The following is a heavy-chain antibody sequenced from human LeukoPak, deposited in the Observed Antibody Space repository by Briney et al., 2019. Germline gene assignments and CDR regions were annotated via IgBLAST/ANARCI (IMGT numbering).Heavy chain of an antibody. V-gene: IGHV3-23*01. CDR3: AKSSSWYRLEY. CDR2: ISGSGASI. D-gene: IGHD6-13*01. Sequence: GGSLRLSCAASGFTFNSYALSWVRHAPGKGLEWVSIISGSGASIYHADSVKGRFTISRDNSKNTLYFQMNSLRVDDTAIYYCAKSSSWYRLEYWGQGTLVTVSA. CDR1: GFTFNSYA. J-gene: IGHJ4*02.